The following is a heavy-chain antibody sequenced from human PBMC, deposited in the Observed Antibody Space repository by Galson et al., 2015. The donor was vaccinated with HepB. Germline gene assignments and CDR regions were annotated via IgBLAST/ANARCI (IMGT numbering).Heavy chain of an antibody. Sequence: SVKVSCKASGGTFNSHGFSWVRQAPGQGLEYMGQIFPVFGTTNYPQKFQGRVTLTADESTRTASLELSSLRSEDTAVHYCAAMTTLTGGFDFWGQGTLVIVSS. CDR3: AAMTTLTGGFDF. CDR2: IFPVFGTT. D-gene: IGHD4-11*01. V-gene: IGHV1-69*13. CDR1: GGTFNSHG. J-gene: IGHJ4*02.